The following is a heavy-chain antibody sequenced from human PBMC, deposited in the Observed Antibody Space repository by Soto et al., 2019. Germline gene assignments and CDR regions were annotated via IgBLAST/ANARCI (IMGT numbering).Heavy chain of an antibody. J-gene: IGHJ4*02. V-gene: IGHV4-31*03. CDR3: ARHSPYCGGDCYSYDY. CDR2: IYYGGST. CDR1: GGSISSGGYY. Sequence: SETLSLTCTVSGGSISSGGYYWSWIRQHPGKGLEWIGYIYYGGSTYYNPSLKSRVTISIDTSKNQFSLKLSSVTAADTAVYYCARHSPYCGGDCYSYDYWGQGTLVTVSS. D-gene: IGHD2-21*02.